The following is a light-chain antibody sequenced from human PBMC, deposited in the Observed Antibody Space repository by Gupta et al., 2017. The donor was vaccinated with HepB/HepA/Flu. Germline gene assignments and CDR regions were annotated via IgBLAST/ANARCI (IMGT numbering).Light chain of an antibody. CDR3: MQSTHWPRT. J-gene: IGKJ4*01. CDR1: QSLVHSDGDTY. V-gene: IGKV2-30*02. Sequence: DVVMTQSPLSLPVTLGQPASISCRSRQSLVHSDGDTYLSWFQQRPGQSPRRLIYKVSNRDSGVPARFSGSGSGTDFTLKISRVESEDVAIYYCMQSTHWPRTFGRGTKVEVK. CDR2: KVS.